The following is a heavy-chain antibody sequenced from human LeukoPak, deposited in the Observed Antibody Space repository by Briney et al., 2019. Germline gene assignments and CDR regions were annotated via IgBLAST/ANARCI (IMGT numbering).Heavy chain of an antibody. J-gene: IGHJ4*02. CDR1: GGSLSGYY. CDR3: ARIVYYDSSGYFYHFDY. Sequence: PSETLSLTCAVHGGSLSGYYWSWIRQPPGKGLEWMWENNHSEGTNYNPSVKMRVTISIDTYKNQFSLKLSSVTAADTAVYYCARIVYYDSSGYFYHFDYWGQGTLVTVSS. CDR2: NNHSEGT. V-gene: IGHV4-34*01. D-gene: IGHD3-22*01.